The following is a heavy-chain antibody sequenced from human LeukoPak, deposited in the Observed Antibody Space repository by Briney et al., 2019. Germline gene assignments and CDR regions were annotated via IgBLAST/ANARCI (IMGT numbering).Heavy chain of an antibody. D-gene: IGHD3-10*02. CDR3: ARDQHYYVAVHV. CDR1: GCPFRSYA. CDR2: IGSDGKT. J-gene: IGHJ6*01. V-gene: IGHV3-23*01. Sequence: GGSLSLTRDASGCPFRSYAMTWVSQAPGKGLEWVSSIGSDGKTHYSESVKGRFVISRDNFGGMVFLQLNSLRVEDTALYYCARDQHYYVAVHVWGEGTTVTVSS.